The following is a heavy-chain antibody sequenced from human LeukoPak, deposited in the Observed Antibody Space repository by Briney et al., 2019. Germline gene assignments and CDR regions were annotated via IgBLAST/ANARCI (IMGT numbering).Heavy chain of an antibody. CDR2: ISGSGGSK. D-gene: IGHD3-22*01. J-gene: IGHJ4*02. Sequence: PGGSLRLSCAASGFTFSSYGMSWVRQAPGKGLEWVSAISGSGGSKYYADSVKGRFTISRDNSKNTLYLQMNSLRAEDTAVYYCAKETDYYDSSGYLNWGQGTLVTVSS. CDR3: AKETDYYDSSGYLN. V-gene: IGHV3-23*01. CDR1: GFTFSSYG.